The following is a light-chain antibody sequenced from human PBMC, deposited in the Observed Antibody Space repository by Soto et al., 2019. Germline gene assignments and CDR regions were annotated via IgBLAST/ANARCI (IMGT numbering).Light chain of an antibody. J-gene: IGLJ1*01. Sequence: QSVLAQPASVSESPGQSITFSCTRSSSDIGVYNYVSWYQQHPSKALKLMIYEVNNRPPGVSNRFSGSKSGNTASLTISGLQAEDEADYYCSSYTTSNTYVFGTGTKVTVL. CDR2: EVN. V-gene: IGLV2-14*01. CDR3: SSYTTSNTYV. CDR1: SSDIGVYNY.